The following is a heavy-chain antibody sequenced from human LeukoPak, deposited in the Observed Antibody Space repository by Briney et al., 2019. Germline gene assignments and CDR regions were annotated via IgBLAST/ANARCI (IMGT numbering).Heavy chain of an antibody. J-gene: IGHJ6*03. V-gene: IGHV3-21*01. CDR1: GFTFSSYS. Sequence: GGPLRLSCAASGFTFSSYSMNWVRQAPGKGLEWVSSISSSSSYIYYADSVKGRFTISRDNAKNSLYLQMNSLRAEDTAVYYCARDKSGWQGYYYYYMDVWGKGTTVTVSS. CDR2: ISSSSSYI. CDR3: ARDKSGWQGYYYYYMDV. D-gene: IGHD6-19*01.